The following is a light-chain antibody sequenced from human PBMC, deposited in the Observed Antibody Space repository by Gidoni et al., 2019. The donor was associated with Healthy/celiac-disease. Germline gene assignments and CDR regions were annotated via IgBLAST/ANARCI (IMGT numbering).Light chain of an antibody. CDR2: AAS. CDR3: QQSYSTPPWT. Sequence: DIQMTQSPSSLSAPVGDRVTITCRASQSISSYLNWYQQKPGKAPKLLIYAASSLQSGVPSRFSGSGSGTDFTLTISSLQPEDFATYYCQQSYSTPPWTFXQXTKVEIK. V-gene: IGKV1-39*01. J-gene: IGKJ1*01. CDR1: QSISSY.